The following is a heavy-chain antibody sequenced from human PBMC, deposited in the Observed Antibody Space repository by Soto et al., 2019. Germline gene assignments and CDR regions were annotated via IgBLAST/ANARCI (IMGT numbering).Heavy chain of an antibody. D-gene: IGHD3-3*01. CDR3: AKDNYDFWSGYQTWYYYYMDV. V-gene: IGHV3-9*01. CDR1: GFTFDDYA. CDR2: ISWNSGSI. Sequence: GGSLRLSCAASGFTFDDYAMHWVRQAPGKGLEWVSGISWNSGSIGYADSVKGRFTISRDNAKNSLYLQMNSLRAEDTALYYCAKDNYDFWSGYQTWYYYYMDVWGKGTTVTVSS. J-gene: IGHJ6*03.